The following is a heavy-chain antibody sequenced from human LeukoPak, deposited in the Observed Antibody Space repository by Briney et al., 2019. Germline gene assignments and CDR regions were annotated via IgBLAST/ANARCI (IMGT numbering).Heavy chain of an antibody. V-gene: IGHV3-9*01. J-gene: IGHJ3*02. Sequence: GGSLRLSCAASGFTLDDYAMHWVRQAPGKGLEWVSGISWNSGSIGYADSVKGRFTISRDNAKNSLYLQMNSLRAEDTAVYYRARARYVTDAFDIWGQGTMVTVSS. D-gene: IGHD3-16*02. CDR3: ARARYVTDAFDI. CDR1: GFTLDDYA. CDR2: ISWNSGSI.